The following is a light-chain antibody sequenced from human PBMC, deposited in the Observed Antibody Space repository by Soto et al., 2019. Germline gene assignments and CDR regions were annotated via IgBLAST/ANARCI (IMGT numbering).Light chain of an antibody. CDR1: SSDVGGYNY. CDR3: SSYTSSSFGEV. Sequence: SVLPQPASVSGSPGQSITISCTGTSSDVGGYNYVSWYQQHPGKAPKLMIYDVSNRPSGVSNRFSGSKSGNTASLTISGLQAEDEADYYCSSYTSSSFGEVFGTGTKVTVL. CDR2: DVS. V-gene: IGLV2-14*01. J-gene: IGLJ1*01.